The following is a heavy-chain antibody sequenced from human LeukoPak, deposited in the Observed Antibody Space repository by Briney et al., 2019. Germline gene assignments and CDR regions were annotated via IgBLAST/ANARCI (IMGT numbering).Heavy chain of an antibody. V-gene: IGHV1-8*03. CDR1: GGTFSSYA. CDR2: MNPNSGNT. J-gene: IGHJ4*02. CDR3: ARGGCSSTSCRKYYFDY. D-gene: IGHD2-2*01. Sequence: ASVKVSCKASGGTFSSYAISWVRQAPGQGLEWMGWMNPNSGNTGYAQKFQGRVTITRNTSISTAYMELSSLRSEDTAVYYCARGGCSSTSCRKYYFDYWGQGTLVTVSS.